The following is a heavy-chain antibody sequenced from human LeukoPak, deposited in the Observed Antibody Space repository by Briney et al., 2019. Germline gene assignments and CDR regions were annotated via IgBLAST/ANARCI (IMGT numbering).Heavy chain of an antibody. D-gene: IGHD2-15*01. V-gene: IGHV1-2*02. CDR1: GYTFSGHY. Sequence: ASVKVSCKASGYTFSGHYMHWVRQAPGQGLEWMGWINPKSGGTNYAQKFQGRVTMTRDTSISTVYMELSSLRSDDTAVYYCTRDMCSGDSCYFDYWGQGTLVTVSS. J-gene: IGHJ4*02. CDR2: INPKSGGT. CDR3: TRDMCSGDSCYFDY.